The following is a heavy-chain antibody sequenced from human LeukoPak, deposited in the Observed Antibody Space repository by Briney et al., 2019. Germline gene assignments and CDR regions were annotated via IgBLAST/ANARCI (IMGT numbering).Heavy chain of an antibody. D-gene: IGHD3-22*01. J-gene: IGHJ4*02. CDR3: AKVGVSGYVIDY. V-gene: IGHV3-23*01. Sequence: GGSLRLSCAASGFTFSSYWMSWVRQAPGKGLEWVSAISGSGGSTYYADSVKGRFTISRDNSKNTLYLQMNSLRAEDTAVYYCAKVGVSGYVIDYWGQGTLVTVSS. CDR2: ISGSGGST. CDR1: GFTFSSYW.